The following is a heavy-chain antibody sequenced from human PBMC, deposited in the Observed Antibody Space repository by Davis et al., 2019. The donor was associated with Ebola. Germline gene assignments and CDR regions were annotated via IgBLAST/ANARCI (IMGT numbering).Heavy chain of an antibody. J-gene: IGHJ4*02. D-gene: IGHD4-17*01. V-gene: IGHV3-21*01. CDR1: GFTFGDYN. CDR2: ISPTDTYI. CDR3: TRVPFATTVTY. Sequence: GGSLRLSCAAPGFTFGDYNMNWVRQTPGQGLEWVASISPTDTYINYADSVKGRFTISRDNAKNSLFLQMDSLRAEDTGVYYCTRVPFATTVTYWGQGTLVTVS.